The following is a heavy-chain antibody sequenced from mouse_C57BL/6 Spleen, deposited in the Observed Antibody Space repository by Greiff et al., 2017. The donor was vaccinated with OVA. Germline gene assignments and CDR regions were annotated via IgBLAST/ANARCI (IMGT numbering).Heavy chain of an antibody. CDR3: ARGRDGYYVYAMDY. CDR1: GYSFTDYN. CDR2: INPNYGTT. Sequence: VQLQQSGPELVKPGASVKISCKASGYSFTDYNMNWVKQSNGKSLEWIGVINPNYGTTSYNQKFKGKATLTVDQSSSTAYMQLNSLTPEDSAVYYWARGRDGYYVYAMDYWGQGTSVTVSS. J-gene: IGHJ4*01. D-gene: IGHD2-3*01. V-gene: IGHV1-39*01.